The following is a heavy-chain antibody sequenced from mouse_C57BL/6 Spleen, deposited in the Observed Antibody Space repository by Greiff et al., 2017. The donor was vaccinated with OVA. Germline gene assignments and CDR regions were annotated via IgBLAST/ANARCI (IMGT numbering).Heavy chain of an antibody. CDR1: GYTFTSYW. CDR3: AREALGRGDY. D-gene: IGHD4-1*01. J-gene: IGHJ2*01. CDR2: IDPSDSYT. V-gene: IGHV1-50*01. Sequence: VQLQQPGAELVKPGASVKLSCKASGYTFTSYWMQWVKQRPGQGLEWIGEIDPSDSYTNYNQKFKGKATLTVDTSSSTAYMQLSSLTSEDSAVYYCAREALGRGDYWGQGTTLTVSS.